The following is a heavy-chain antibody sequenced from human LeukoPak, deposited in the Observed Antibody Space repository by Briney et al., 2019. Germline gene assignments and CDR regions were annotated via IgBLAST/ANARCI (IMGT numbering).Heavy chain of an antibody. CDR2: INWNGGST. J-gene: IGHJ6*03. Sequence: PGGSLRLSCAASGFIFDDFGMSWVRQAPGKGLEWVSGINWNGGSTSYADSVKGRFTISRDNAKNSLYLQMNSLRAEDTAFYYCAKDSFDIVVVPAANDYYYYYMDVWGKGTTVTISS. D-gene: IGHD2-2*01. CDR3: AKDSFDIVVVPAANDYYYYYMDV. V-gene: IGHV3-20*04. CDR1: GFIFDDFG.